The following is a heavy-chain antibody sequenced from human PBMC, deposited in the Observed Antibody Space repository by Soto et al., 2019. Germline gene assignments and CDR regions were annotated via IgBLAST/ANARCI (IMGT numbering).Heavy chain of an antibody. CDR3: ARDDDLPGNGLDH. CDR2: IVADGTGL. J-gene: IGHJ4*02. V-gene: IGHV3-33*01. CDR1: GFRFSNYG. Sequence: QVQLVESGGGVVQPGRSLRLSCAASGFRFSNYGMHWVRQAPGKGLEWLAVIVADGTGLHYADSVRGPLTISIDNSKNTLYLYRINLGAVDTAIYFCARDDDLPGNGLDHWGQGTLVTVSS.